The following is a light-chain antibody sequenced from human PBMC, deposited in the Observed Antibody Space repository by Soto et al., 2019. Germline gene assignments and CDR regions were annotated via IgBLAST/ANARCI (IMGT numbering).Light chain of an antibody. CDR1: SSDVGGYNY. Sequence: QSALTQPRSVSGSPGQSVTISCTGTSSDVGGYNYVSWYQQYPGKAPKPMIYDVTKRPSGVPDRFSGSKSGNTASLTISGPQPGDGADYNCCSYEASYTKVFGGGTNLTAL. V-gene: IGLV2-11*01. CDR3: CSYEASYTKV. CDR2: DVT. J-gene: IGLJ3*02.